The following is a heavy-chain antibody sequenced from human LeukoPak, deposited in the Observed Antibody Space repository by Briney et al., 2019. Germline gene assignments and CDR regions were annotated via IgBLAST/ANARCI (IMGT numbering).Heavy chain of an antibody. Sequence: ASVKVSCKASGYTFTSYDINWVRQATGQGLEWMGWMNPNSGNTGYAQKFQGRVTMTRNTSISTAYMELSSLRSADTAVYYCARVRGQMATTYFDYWGQGTLVTVSS. J-gene: IGHJ4*02. D-gene: IGHD5-24*01. CDR2: MNPNSGNT. CDR3: ARVRGQMATTYFDY. V-gene: IGHV1-8*01. CDR1: GYTFTSYD.